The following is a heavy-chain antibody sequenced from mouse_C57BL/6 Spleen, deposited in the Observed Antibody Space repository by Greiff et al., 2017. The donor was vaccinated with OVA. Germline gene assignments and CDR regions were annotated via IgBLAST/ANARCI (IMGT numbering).Heavy chain of an antibody. J-gene: IGHJ2*01. Sequence: DVMLVESGRGLVKPGGSLTLSCAASGFTFSSYAMSWVRQTPEKRLEWVATISDGGSYTYYPANVKGRFTISSDNAKNHLYLHMSHLKSEDTARDYCARDRDSNFDYWGQGTTLTVSS. D-gene: IGHD2-5*01. V-gene: IGHV5-4*01. CDR1: GFTFSSYA. CDR3: ARDRDSNFDY. CDR2: ISDGGSYT.